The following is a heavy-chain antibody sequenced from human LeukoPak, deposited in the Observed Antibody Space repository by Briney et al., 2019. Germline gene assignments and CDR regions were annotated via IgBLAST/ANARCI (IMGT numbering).Heavy chain of an antibody. Sequence: GGSLRLSCAASGFTFSSYGMHWVRQAPGKGLEWVAFIRYDGSNKYYADSVKGRFTISRDNSKNTLYLQMNSLRAEDTAVYYCATLEYYDFWSGYRDAFDIWGQGTMVTVSS. V-gene: IGHV3-30*02. D-gene: IGHD3-3*01. CDR2: IRYDGSNK. J-gene: IGHJ3*02. CDR1: GFTFSSYG. CDR3: ATLEYYDFWSGYRDAFDI.